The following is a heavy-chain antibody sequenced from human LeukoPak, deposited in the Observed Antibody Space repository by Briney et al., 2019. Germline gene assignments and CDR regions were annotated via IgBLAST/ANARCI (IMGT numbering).Heavy chain of an antibody. CDR3: AREGNGLLSKDLDY. Sequence: ASVKVPCKGSGYTFTDSYLHWVRQAPGQGLEWVGYINPRDGGTSSPPNFRGRVTMTTDASSSTVYMELSRLTSDDTAIYYCAREGNGLLSKDLDYWGQGTLVTVSS. CDR2: INPRDGGT. CDR1: GYTFTDSY. J-gene: IGHJ4*02. D-gene: IGHD2-15*01. V-gene: IGHV1-2*02.